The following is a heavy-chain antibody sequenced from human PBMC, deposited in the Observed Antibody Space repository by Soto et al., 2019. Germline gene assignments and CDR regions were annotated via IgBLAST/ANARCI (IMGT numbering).Heavy chain of an antibody. CDR1: GGSISSGGYY. D-gene: IGHD3-16*01. CDR2: IYHSGST. Sequence: QVQLQESGPGMVKPSQTLSLTCTVSGGSISSGGYYWSWLRQHPGKGLEWIGYIYHSGSTYFNPSLYSLVTISLYTSKNPFPLTLSSVTAADTAVYYCARAELRPWFDPLCQGTLVTVSS. V-gene: IGHV4-31*01. J-gene: IGHJ5*02. CDR3: ARAELRPWFDP.